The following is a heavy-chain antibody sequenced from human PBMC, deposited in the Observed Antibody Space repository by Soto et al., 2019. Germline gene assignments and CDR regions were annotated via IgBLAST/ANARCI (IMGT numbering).Heavy chain of an antibody. CDR1: GFTFSSYT. J-gene: IGHJ5*02. D-gene: IGHD1-26*01. V-gene: IGHV3-23*01. CDR2: FSGRDDTT. Sequence: VQLSESGGGLVQPGGSLRLSCAASGFTFSSYTTSWVRQAPGKGLEWVSSFSGRDDTTYYADSVKGRFTISRDNSKNTLYLQMNSLRVEDTALYFCVRTIVGATKGGWFDPWGQGALVTVSS. CDR3: VRTIVGATKGGWFDP.